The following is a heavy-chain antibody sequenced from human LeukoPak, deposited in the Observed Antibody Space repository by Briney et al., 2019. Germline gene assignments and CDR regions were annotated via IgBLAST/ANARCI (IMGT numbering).Heavy chain of an antibody. CDR3: ATHGDYPNWYFDL. CDR2: ISSSGSTI. Sequence: GGSLRLSCAASGFTFSSYEMNWVRQAPGKGLEWVSYISSSGSTIYYADSVKGRFTISRDNAKNSLYLQMNSLRAEDTAVYYCATHGDYPNWYFDLWGRGTLVTVSS. D-gene: IGHD4-17*01. CDR1: GFTFSSYE. J-gene: IGHJ2*01. V-gene: IGHV3-48*03.